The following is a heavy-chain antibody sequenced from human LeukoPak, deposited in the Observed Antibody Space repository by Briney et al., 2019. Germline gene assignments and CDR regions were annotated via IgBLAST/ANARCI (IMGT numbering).Heavy chain of an antibody. J-gene: IGHJ3*02. D-gene: IGHD3-3*01. V-gene: IGHV4-38-2*02. CDR2: IHHIGTT. CDR1: GYSISTGFY. Sequence: PSETLSLTCNVSGYSISTGFYWGWIRQPPGKGLEWIGIIHHIGTTYYNPSLKSRVTISVDTSKNQFSLKLSSVTAADTAVYYCARDSGPSVRFLESQPGSAFDIWGQGTMVTVSS. CDR3: ARDSGPSVRFLESQPGSAFDI.